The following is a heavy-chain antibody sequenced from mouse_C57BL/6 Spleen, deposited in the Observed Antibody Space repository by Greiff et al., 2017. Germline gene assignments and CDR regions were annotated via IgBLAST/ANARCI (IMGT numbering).Heavy chain of an antibody. CDR1: GFSFTSYG. CDR2: IWSGGST. V-gene: IGHV2-2*01. Sequence: QVQLQQSGPGLVQPSQSLSITCTVSGFSFTSYGVHWVRQSPGKGLEWLGVIWSGGSTDYNAAFISRLSISKDNSKSQVFFKINSLQADDTAIYYCASSIYYYAPWFAYWGQGTLVTVSA. J-gene: IGHJ3*01. CDR3: ASSIYYYAPWFAY. D-gene: IGHD1-1*01.